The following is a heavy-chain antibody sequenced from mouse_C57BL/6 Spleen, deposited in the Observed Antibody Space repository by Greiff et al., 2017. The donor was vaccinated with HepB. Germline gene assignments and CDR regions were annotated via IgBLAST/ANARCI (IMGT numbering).Heavy chain of an antibody. D-gene: IGHD1-1*01. CDR2: IYPGDGDT. CDR1: GYAFSSSW. CDR3: ARDYYGSSSFAY. V-gene: IGHV1-82*01. J-gene: IGHJ3*01. Sequence: QVQLQQSGPELVKPGASVKISCKASGYAFSSSWMNWVKQRPGKGLEWIGRIYPGDGDTNYNGKFKGKATLTADKSSSTAYMQLSSLTSEDSAVYFCARDYYGSSSFAYWGQRTLVTVSA.